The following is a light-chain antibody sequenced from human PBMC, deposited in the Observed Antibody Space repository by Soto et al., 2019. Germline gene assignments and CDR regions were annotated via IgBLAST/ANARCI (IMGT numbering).Light chain of an antibody. V-gene: IGLV2-14*03. CDR3: SSYTGTSTLYV. J-gene: IGLJ1*01. CDR1: SSDIGGYNY. Sequence: QSAMTQPASVSGSPGQSITISCTGTSSDIGGYNYVSWYQQLPGKVPKLIIYDVSNRPSGVPDRFSGSKSGNAASLTISGLQAEEEEDYYCSSYTGTSTLYVFGTGTKLNVL. CDR2: DVS.